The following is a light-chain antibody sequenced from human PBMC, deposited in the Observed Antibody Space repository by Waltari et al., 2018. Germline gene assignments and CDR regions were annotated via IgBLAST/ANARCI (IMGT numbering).Light chain of an antibody. Sequence: SYELTQPPSVSVAPGQTARITCDGDKIGSKNGQWYQNKPGQAPVLVVYDDGDRPSGIPERFSGSNSGNTAALTISRVDAGDEAEYYCQVWDSGSDHYVFGTVTKVTVL. CDR1: KIGSKN. J-gene: IGLJ1*01. CDR3: QVWDSGSDHYV. V-gene: IGLV3-21*02. CDR2: DDG.